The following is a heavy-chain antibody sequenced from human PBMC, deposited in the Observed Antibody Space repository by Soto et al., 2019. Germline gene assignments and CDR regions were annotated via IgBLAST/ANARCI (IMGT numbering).Heavy chain of an antibody. J-gene: IGHJ3*02. CDR1: GGSISSSSYY. D-gene: IGHD6-25*01. V-gene: IGHV4-39*01. Sequence: SETLSLTCTVSGGSISSSSYYWGWIRQPPGKGLEWIGSIYYSGSTYYNPSLKSRVTISVDTSKNQFSLKLSSVTPEDTAVYYCARGGHYAFDIWGQGTTVTVSS. CDR2: IYYSGST. CDR3: ARGGHYAFDI.